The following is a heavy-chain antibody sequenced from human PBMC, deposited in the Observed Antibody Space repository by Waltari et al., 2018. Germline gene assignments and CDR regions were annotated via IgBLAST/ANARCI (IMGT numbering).Heavy chain of an antibody. V-gene: IGHV4-4*07. J-gene: IGHJ4*02. Sequence: QVQLQESGPGLVKPSETLSLTCSVPVESSNNYFWNWIRQPTEKGLQWFGCTRHTGNTKCNPSLKSRVTMAVDTSKSQFSLRLTSVSATDTAVYFCARWDSPGRYFGDWGQGTPVTVSS. CDR1: VESSNNYF. CDR2: TRHTGNT. D-gene: IGHD1-20*01. CDR3: ARWDSPGRYFGD.